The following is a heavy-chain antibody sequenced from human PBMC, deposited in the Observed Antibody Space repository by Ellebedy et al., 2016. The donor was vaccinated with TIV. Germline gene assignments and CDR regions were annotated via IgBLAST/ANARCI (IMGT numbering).Heavy chain of an antibody. Sequence: GESLKISCAASGIIFNNYNLHWVRQAPGKGLEWVAIAHNDETYKFYADSVKGRFTVSRDNSGNTAYLHMSSLRVEDTAVYYCAKDLGFAMDVWGQGTTVTVSS. CDR3: AKDLGFAMDV. CDR1: GIIFNNYN. V-gene: IGHV3-30*02. D-gene: IGHD7-27*01. CDR2: AHNDETYK. J-gene: IGHJ6*02.